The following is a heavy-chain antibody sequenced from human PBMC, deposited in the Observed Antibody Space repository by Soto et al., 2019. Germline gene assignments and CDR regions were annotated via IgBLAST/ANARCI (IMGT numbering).Heavy chain of an antibody. CDR3: AKDSNKYSSSLRGRYFDY. CDR2: ISGGGSNT. Sequence: GSLRLSCAASGFPFSSYVMSWVRQAPGKGLEWVSGISGGGSNTFYADYVKGRFTISRDNSENTLLLQMNSLGAEDTAVYYCAKDSNKYSSSLRGRYFDYWGQGIGVTVS. CDR1: GFPFSSYV. J-gene: IGHJ4*02. D-gene: IGHD4-4*01. V-gene: IGHV3-23*01.